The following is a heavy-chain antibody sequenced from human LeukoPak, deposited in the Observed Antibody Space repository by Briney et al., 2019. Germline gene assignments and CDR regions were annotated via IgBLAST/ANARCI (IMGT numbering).Heavy chain of an antibody. CDR3: AKRGYCRGGTCFSHDAFDI. V-gene: IGHV3-48*01. CDR2: ISVSSSTI. Sequence: GGSLRLSCAASGFTFSSYEMNWVRQAPGKGLERLSYISVSSSTIYYTDSVKGRFTISRDNAKNSLHLQMNSLRAEDTAVYYCAKRGYCRGGTCFSHDAFDIWGQGTMVTVSS. D-gene: IGHD2-15*01. J-gene: IGHJ3*02. CDR1: GFTFSSYE.